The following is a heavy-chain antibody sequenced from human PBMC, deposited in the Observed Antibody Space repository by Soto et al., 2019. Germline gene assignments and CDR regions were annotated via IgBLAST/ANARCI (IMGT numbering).Heavy chain of an antibody. CDR1: GFSLSTSGVG. V-gene: IGHV2-70*11. D-gene: IGHD3-10*01. Sequence: SGPTLVNPTQTLTLTCTFSGFSLSTSGVGVSWIRQPPGKALEWLARIDWDDDKYYSTSLKTRLTISKDTSKNQVVLTMTNMDPVDTATYYCARIRGSGSPSYYYYYGMDVWGQGTTVTVSS. CDR3: ARIRGSGSPSYYYYYGMDV. CDR2: IDWDDDK. J-gene: IGHJ6*02.